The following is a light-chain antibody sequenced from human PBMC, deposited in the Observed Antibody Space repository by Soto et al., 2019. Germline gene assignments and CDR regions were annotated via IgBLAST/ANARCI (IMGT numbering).Light chain of an antibody. CDR3: QQRSNWPLT. CDR2: DTS. CDR1: RSVSSY. J-gene: IGKJ4*01. V-gene: IGKV3-11*01. Sequence: EIVMTQSPATLSLSPGESATLSCRASRSVSSYLAWYQQKPGQAPRLLIYDTSNRATGIPARFSGSGSGTDFTLTISSLEPEDFAVYYCQQRSNWPLTFGGGTKVDI.